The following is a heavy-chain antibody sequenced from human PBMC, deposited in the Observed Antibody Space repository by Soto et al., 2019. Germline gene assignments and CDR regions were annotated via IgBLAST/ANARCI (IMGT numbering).Heavy chain of an antibody. CDR1: LYTFTSYG. CDR3: ARDPVMSRGSRSDFDY. D-gene: IGHD3-10*01. V-gene: IGHV1-18*01. Sequence: ASVEGSCNASLYTFTSYGITWLRQAPGQWFEGVGWISAYNVNTNYAHKLQGSVTMTTDTSPSTPYMELSGLRSDHTAVSYCARDPVMSRGSRSDFDYCRQGPLVTFSS. CDR2: ISAYNVNT. J-gene: IGHJ4*02.